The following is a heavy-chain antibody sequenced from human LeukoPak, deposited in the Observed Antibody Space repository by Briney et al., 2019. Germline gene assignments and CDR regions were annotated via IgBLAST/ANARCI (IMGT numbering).Heavy chain of an antibody. CDR1: GFTFSSYA. CDR3: AKRYFGNYYFDY. D-gene: IGHD3-9*01. J-gene: IGHJ4*02. V-gene: IGHV3-23*01. CDR2: INSGGET. Sequence: PGGSLRLSCAASGFTFSSYAMSWVRQAPGKGLEWVSAINSGGETYYAASVKGRFTISRDNSKNTLYLQMNSLRVEDAALYYCAKRYFGNYYFDYWGQGTLVTVSS.